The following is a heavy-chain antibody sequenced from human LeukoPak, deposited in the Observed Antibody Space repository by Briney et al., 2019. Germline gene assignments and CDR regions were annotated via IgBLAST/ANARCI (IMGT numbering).Heavy chain of an antibody. J-gene: IGHJ4*02. CDR2: VSSVNNYI. CDR1: GFIFSSFS. D-gene: IGHD6-13*01. V-gene: IGHV3-21*01. CDR3: ARDGPAATTLNIFDY. Sequence: GGSLRLSCAASGFIFSSFSFNWVRQAPGKGLELVAYVSSVNNYIFYADSVKGRFTISRDNAKNTLYLQMNSLRAEDTAVYYCARDGPAATTLNIFDYWGQGTLVTVSS.